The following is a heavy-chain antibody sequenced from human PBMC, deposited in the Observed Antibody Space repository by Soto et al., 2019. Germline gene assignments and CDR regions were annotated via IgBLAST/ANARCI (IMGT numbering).Heavy chain of an antibody. CDR2: INHLETT. CDR1: GASITYGAYS. V-gene: IGHV4-30-2*01. D-gene: IGHD3-10*01. CDR3: ERGGGFDSFDY. J-gene: IGHJ4*02. Sequence: SETLSLTCTVSGASITYGAYSWSWIRQTPGKGLEWIGYINHLETTFYNPSFESRLTLSIDRTKNQFSLNLKSMSAADRAVYFCERGGGFDSFDYWGQGILVTVSS.